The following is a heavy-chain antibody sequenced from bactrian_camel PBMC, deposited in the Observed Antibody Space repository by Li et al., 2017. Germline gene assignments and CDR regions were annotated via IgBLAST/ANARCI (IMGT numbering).Heavy chain of an antibody. J-gene: IGHJ4*01. V-gene: IGHV3S42*01. CDR1: GFQFADYP. D-gene: IGHD3*01. Sequence: DVQLVESGGGLVQPGGSLRLSCSASGFQFADYPMSWVRQAPGKGLEWVAQIAYDGWVTRYHDSAKGRYTIPRDNARNTLYLQMNSLKIEDTAVYYCALGSSRQATMTARGKGTQVTVS. CDR2: IAYDGWVT.